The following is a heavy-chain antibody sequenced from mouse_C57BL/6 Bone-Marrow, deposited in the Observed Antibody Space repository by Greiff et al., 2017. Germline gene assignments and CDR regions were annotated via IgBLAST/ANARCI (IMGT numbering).Heavy chain of an antibody. Sequence: VQLKESGGGLVKPGGSLKLSCAASGFTFSDYGMHWVRQAPEKGLEWVAYISSGSSTIYYADTVKGRFTISRDNAKNTLFLQMTSLRSEDTAMYYCARSYYYGSSPFAYWGQGTLVTVSA. CDR1: GFTFSDYG. CDR3: ARSYYYGSSPFAY. V-gene: IGHV5-17*01. J-gene: IGHJ3*01. CDR2: ISSGSSTI. D-gene: IGHD1-1*01.